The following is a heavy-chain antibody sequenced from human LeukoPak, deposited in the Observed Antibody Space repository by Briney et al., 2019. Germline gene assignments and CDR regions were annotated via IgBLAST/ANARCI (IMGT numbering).Heavy chain of an antibody. D-gene: IGHD3-22*01. Sequence: ASVKVSCKVSGYTLTELSMHWVRQAPGKGLEWMGGFDPKDGETIYAQKFQGRVTMTEDTSTDTAYMELSSLRSEDTAVYYCATDPYYYDSSGSTAGDYWGQGTLVTVSS. CDR2: FDPKDGET. CDR3: ATDPYYYDSSGSTAGDY. J-gene: IGHJ4*02. CDR1: GYTLTELS. V-gene: IGHV1-24*01.